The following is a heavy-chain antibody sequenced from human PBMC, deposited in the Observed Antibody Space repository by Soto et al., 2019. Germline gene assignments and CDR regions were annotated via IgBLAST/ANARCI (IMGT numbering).Heavy chain of an antibody. CDR3: ASLWGWSVDY. J-gene: IGHJ4*02. CDR2: IQYRRST. CDR1: SVYSSSYY. D-gene: IGHD3-16*01. V-gene: IGHV4-59*08. Sequence: SETLPLTCTVSSVYSSSYYWGRFRKAPRQGLEWIGQIQYRRSTNYNPSLKSRATLPVDTSKNQFSLKVSSVTAADTAVYYCASLWGWSVDYWGQGTLVTVSS.